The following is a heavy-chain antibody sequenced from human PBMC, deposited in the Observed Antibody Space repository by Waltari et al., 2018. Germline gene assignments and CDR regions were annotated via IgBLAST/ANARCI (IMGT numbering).Heavy chain of an antibody. CDR3: AKAMAVTPYYFDY. CDR2: ISANGDST. Sequence: EVQLVESGGGLVQPGGSVRLSCAGSGFTFTGFTFSSYAMSWFRQAPGKGLEWVSGISANGDSTYYADSVKGRFTISRDNSKNTLYLQVNSLRAEDTAVYYCAKAMAVTPYYFDYWGQGTLVTVSS. J-gene: IGHJ4*02. CDR1: GFTFTGFTFSSYA. D-gene: IGHD2-21*02. V-gene: IGHV3-23*04.